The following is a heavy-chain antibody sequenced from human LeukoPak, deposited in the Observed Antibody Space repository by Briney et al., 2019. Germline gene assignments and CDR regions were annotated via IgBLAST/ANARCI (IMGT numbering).Heavy chain of an antibody. D-gene: IGHD1-26*01. J-gene: IGHJ4*02. CDR2: INHSGST. CDR3: ARGDSGTTFDY. Sequence: PSETLSLTCAVYGGSFSGYYWSWIRQPPGKGLEWIGEINHSGSTNYNPSLKSRATISVDTSKNQFSLKLSSVTAADTAVYYCARGDSGTTFDYWGQGTLVTVSS. V-gene: IGHV4-34*01. CDR1: GGSFSGYY.